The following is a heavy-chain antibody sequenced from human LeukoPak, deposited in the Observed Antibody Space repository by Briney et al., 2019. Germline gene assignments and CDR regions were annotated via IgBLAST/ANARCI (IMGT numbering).Heavy chain of an antibody. CDR3: ARGYYYYYGMDV. CDR2: IYHSGST. J-gene: IGHJ6*02. Sequence: SETLSLTCAVSGGSIGSGGYSWSWIRQPPGKGLEWIGYIYHSGSTYYNPSLKSRVTISVDRSKNQFSLKLSSVTAADTAVYYCARGYYYYYGMDVWGQGTTVTVSS. V-gene: IGHV4-30-2*01. CDR1: GGSIGSGGYS.